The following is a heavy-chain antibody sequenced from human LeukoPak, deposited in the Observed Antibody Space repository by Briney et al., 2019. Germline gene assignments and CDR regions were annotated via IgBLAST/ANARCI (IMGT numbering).Heavy chain of an antibody. V-gene: IGHV3-30*18. CDR2: ISYDGSNK. CDR1: GFTFSSYG. Sequence: PGGSRRLSCAASGFTFSSYGMHWVRQAPGKGLEWVAVISYDGSNKYYADSVKDPFTISRDNSKNTLYLQMNSLRAEDTAVYYCAKALPRYCSSTSCYPQLFDYWGQGTLVTVSS. J-gene: IGHJ4*02. CDR3: AKALPRYCSSTSCYPQLFDY. D-gene: IGHD2-2*01.